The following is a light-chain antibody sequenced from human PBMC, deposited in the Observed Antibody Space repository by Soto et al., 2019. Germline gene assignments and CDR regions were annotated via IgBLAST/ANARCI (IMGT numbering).Light chain of an antibody. CDR2: RDN. J-gene: IGLJ3*02. CDR1: NIGSKH. CDR3: QVWDSSINWV. V-gene: IGLV3-9*01. Sequence: SSELTQSLSVSVALGQTARITCGGNNIGSKHVHWYQQKAGQAPVLVIYRDNNRPSGIPERFSGSNSGNTATLTISRAQAGDEGDYYCQVWDSSINWVFGGGTKLTVL.